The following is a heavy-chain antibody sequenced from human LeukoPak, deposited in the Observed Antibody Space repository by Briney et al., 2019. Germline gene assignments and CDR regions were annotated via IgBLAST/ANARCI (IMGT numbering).Heavy chain of an antibody. CDR2: ISTTSDYI. V-gene: IGHV3-21*01. Sequence: GGSLRLPCAASGFTFSAYSMNWVRQAPGKGLEWVSSISTTSDYIHYANSLKGRLDISRDNAKNSLYLQMNSLRAEDTAVYYCARGGIYSQGFDYWGQGSLVTVSS. D-gene: IGHD6-13*01. CDR3: ARGGIYSQGFDY. CDR1: GFTFSAYS. J-gene: IGHJ4*02.